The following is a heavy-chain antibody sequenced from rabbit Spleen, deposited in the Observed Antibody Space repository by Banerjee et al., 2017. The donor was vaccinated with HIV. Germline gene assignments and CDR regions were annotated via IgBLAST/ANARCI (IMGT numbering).Heavy chain of an antibody. CDR3: ARDNSSSFPSYGREV. CDR1: GLYFFGDSY. D-gene: IGHD1-1*01. CDR2: IDVGSSGLT. V-gene: IGHV1S40*01. Sequence: QSLEVSGGGLLKPGASLPLTCKASGLYFFGDSYYSYLCWVRQARGKGLEWITCIDVGSSGLTEFASWAKGRIKTSKRWSTMVTVQKASQTEEETAKYWGARDNSSSFPSYGREVWGPGTSGT. J-gene: IGHJ6*01.